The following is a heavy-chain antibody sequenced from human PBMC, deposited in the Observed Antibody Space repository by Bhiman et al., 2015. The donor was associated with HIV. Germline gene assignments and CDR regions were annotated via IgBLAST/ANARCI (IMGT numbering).Heavy chain of an antibody. CDR2: ISYDGSNK. D-gene: IGHD6-19*01. J-gene: IGHJ4*02. Sequence: QVQLVESGGGVVQPGRSLRLSCAASGFTFSSYVMHWVRQAPGKGLEWVAIISYDGSNKYYADSVKGRFTISRDNSKNTLYLQMNSLRAEDTAVYYCARDWVAVTGTPYDYWGQGTLVTVS. CDR3: ARDWVAVTGTPYDY. CDR1: GFTFSSYV. V-gene: IGHV3-30-3*01.